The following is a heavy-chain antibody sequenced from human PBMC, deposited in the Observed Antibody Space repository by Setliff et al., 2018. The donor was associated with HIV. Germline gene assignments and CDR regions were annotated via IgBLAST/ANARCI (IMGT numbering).Heavy chain of an antibody. D-gene: IGHD2-21*02. J-gene: IGHJ4*02. V-gene: IGHV4-59*01. Sequence: SETLSLTCTVSGGSISSYYWSWIRQPPGKGLEWIGYIYYNGNTNYNPSLKSRVTISVDTSKNQLSLKLSSVTAADTAVYYCARGIYGGNSRPFDYWGQGNMVTGSS. CDR2: IYYNGNT. CDR3: ARGIYGGNSRPFDY. CDR1: GGSISSYY.